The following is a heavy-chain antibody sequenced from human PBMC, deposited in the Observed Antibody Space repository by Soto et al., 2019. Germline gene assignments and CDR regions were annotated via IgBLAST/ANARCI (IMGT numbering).Heavy chain of an antibody. CDR2: INHSGST. J-gene: IGHJ4*02. V-gene: IGHV4-34*01. CDR3: ARGLSMVRGVIIVPFDY. D-gene: IGHD3-10*01. Sequence: SETLSLTCAVYGGSFSGYYLSWIRQPPGKGLEWIGEINHSGSTNYNPSLKSRVTISVDTSKNQFSLKLSSVTAADTAVYYCARGLSMVRGVIIVPFDYWGQGTLVTVSS. CDR1: GGSFSGYY.